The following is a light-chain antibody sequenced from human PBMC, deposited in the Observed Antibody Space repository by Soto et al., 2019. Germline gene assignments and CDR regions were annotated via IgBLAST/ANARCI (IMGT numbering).Light chain of an antibody. Sequence: IQLTQSPSSLSAAVGDRVTITCRTSQNILNHLNWYQQKPRKVPKILIYGASTLHNGVPSRFSAGGSGSLFTLTISTLQPDDFATYYCQQTYNTYFTFGPGT. J-gene: IGKJ3*01. CDR3: QQTYNTYFT. CDR2: GAS. CDR1: QNILNH. V-gene: IGKV1-39*01.